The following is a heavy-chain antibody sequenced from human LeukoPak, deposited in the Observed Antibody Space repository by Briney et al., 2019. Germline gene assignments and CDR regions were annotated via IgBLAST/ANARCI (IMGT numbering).Heavy chain of an antibody. V-gene: IGHV4-31*03. CDR3: ARAAAIAARRGVFGY. J-gene: IGHJ4*02. CDR1: GGSINSGGYY. D-gene: IGHD6-6*01. Sequence: PSETLSLTCTVSGGSINSGGYYWNWIRQHPGKGLEWIGYMSYSGSTYYNPSLKSRVTISVDTSKNQFSLKLSFVTAADTAVYYCARAAAIAARRGVFGYWGQGTLVTVSS. CDR2: MSYSGST.